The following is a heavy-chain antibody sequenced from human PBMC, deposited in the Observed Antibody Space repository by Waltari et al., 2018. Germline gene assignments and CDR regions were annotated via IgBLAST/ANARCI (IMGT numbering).Heavy chain of an antibody. V-gene: IGHV4-61*09. CDR2: IYTSGST. CDR1: GGSISSGSYY. CDR3: AREGELNFDY. Sequence: QVQLQESGPGLVKPSQTLSLTCTVSGGSISSGSYYWSWIRQPAGKGLEWIGYIYTSGSTNYNPSLKSRVTISVDTSKNQFSLKRSSVTATDTAVYYCAREGELNFDYWGQGTLVTVSS. J-gene: IGHJ4*02. D-gene: IGHD1-26*01.